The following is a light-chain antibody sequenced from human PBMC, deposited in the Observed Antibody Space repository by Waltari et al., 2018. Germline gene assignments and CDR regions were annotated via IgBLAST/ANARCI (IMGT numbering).Light chain of an antibody. V-gene: IGKV3D-15*01. CDR1: RSVSNS. Sequence: EIVLTQSPGTLSVSLGDSATLSCSASRSVSNSLAWFQQKPGQAPRLLIYDASTRATGVPARFSGSGSGTDFALTISSLQSEDLAVYYCQQYNIWPTWTFGQGTKVETK. CDR2: DAS. CDR3: QQYNIWPTWT. J-gene: IGKJ1*01.